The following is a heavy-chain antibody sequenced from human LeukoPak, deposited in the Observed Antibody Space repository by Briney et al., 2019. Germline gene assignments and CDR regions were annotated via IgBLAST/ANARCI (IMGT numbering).Heavy chain of an antibody. V-gene: IGHV4-59*12. Sequence: PSETLSLTCTVSGGSISSYYWSWIRQPPGKGLEWIGYIYYSGSTNYNPSLKSRVTISVDTSKNQFSLKLSSVTAADTAVYYCAREGSGWYRNWFDPWGQGTLVTVSS. D-gene: IGHD6-19*01. CDR2: IYYSGST. CDR1: GGSISSYY. J-gene: IGHJ5*02. CDR3: AREGSGWYRNWFDP.